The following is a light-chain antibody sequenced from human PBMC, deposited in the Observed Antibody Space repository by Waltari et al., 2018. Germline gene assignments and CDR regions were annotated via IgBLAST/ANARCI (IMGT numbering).Light chain of an antibody. Sequence: QSALTQPASVSGSPGQSITTSCTGTSSDVGGYNSVSWYQQHPGKAPKVIIYEVYNRPSGASDRFSGSKSGNTASLIISGLQAEDEADYYCRSYTSRYTYVFGSGTKVTVL. J-gene: IGLJ1*01. CDR3: RSYTSRYTYV. CDR1: SSDVGGYNS. CDR2: EVY. V-gene: IGLV2-14*01.